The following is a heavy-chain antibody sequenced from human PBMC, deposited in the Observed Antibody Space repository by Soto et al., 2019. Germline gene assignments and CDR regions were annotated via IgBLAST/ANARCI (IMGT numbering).Heavy chain of an antibody. CDR1: GGTFSSYA. D-gene: IGHD6-13*01. V-gene: IGHV1-69*13. CDR3: ASSHSSSPTSGMDV. CDR2: IIPIFGTA. J-gene: IGHJ6*02. Sequence: ASVKVSCKASGGTFSSYAISWVRQAPGQGLEWMGGIIPIFGTANYAQKFQGRVTITADESTSTAYMELSSLRSEDTAVYYCASSHSSSPTSGMDVWGQGTTVTVSS.